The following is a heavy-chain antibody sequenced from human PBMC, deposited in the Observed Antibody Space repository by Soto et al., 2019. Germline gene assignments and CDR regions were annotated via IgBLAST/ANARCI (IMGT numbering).Heavy chain of an antibody. V-gene: IGHV1-3*01. J-gene: IGHJ4*02. Sequence: QVPLVRSGTEVKKSGASMKISCKASGYTFTSHAVHWVRQAPGQRLEWIGWINVGNGNTKYSQTFQGRVTITRDTSANTASMELSSLGSEDTAVYYCAKRTGRYFDYWGQGTLVTVSS. CDR2: INVGNGNT. CDR1: GYTFTSHA. D-gene: IGHD1-1*01. CDR3: AKRTGRYFDY.